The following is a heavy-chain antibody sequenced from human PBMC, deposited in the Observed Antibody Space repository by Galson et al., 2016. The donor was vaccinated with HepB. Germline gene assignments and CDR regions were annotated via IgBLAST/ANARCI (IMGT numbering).Heavy chain of an antibody. V-gene: IGHV1-18*01. CDR2: ISTYSGNT. D-gene: IGHD2/OR15-2a*01. CDR1: GYTFTTSG. CDR3: ARDGQYRFDS. J-gene: IGHJ4*02. Sequence: SVKVSCKASGYTFTTSGISWVRQAPGQGLEWMGCISTYSGNTKYAQKFQGGLTLTTDSSTTTAYLEMRSLRFDDTALYYCARDGQYRFDSWGQGTLVTVSS.